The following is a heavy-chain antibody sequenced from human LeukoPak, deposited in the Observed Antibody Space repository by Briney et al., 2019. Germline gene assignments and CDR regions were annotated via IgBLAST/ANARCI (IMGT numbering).Heavy chain of an antibody. CDR2: IIPIFGTA. CDR1: GGTFSSYA. CDR3: ARAVLDIAARQDLDY. D-gene: IGHD6-6*01. V-gene: IGHV1-69*05. J-gene: IGHJ4*02. Sequence: ASVKVSCKASGGTFSSYAISWVRQAPGQGLEWMGGIIPIFGTANYAQKFQGRVTITTDESTSTAYMELSSLRSEDTAVYYCARAVLDIAARQDLDYWGQGTLVTVSS.